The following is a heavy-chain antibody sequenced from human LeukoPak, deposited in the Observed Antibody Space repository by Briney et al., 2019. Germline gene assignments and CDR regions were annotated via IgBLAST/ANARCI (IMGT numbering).Heavy chain of an antibody. CDR2: INHSGST. CDR3: AGSLGIVVVPAAHYYYYMDV. CDR1: GVSFSGYY. D-gene: IGHD2-2*01. J-gene: IGHJ6*03. Sequence: SETLSLTCAVYGVSFSGYYWSWIRQPPGKGLEWIGEINHSGSTNYNPSLKSRVTISVDTSKNQFSLKLSSVTAADTAVYYCAGSLGIVVVPAAHYYYYMDVWGKGTTVTVSS. V-gene: IGHV4-34*01.